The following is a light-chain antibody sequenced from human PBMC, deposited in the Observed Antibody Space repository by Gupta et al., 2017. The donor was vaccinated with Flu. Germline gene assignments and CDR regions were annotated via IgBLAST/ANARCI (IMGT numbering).Light chain of an antibody. CDR3: QAGGISTARV. J-gene: IGLJ3*02. CDR1: QLGDKY. V-gene: IGLV3-1*01. CDR2: QDS. Sequence: SSELPPPPSVSVSPGQTASLTCSGDQLGDKYACWYQQKPGQSPVLVISQDSKRPAGIPERFSGSNSGNTATLASSGTQAMDEADYYCQAGGISTARVFGGGTKLTVL.